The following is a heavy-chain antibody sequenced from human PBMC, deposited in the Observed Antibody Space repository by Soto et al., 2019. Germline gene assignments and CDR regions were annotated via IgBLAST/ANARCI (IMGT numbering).Heavy chain of an antibody. CDR3: AREKRFGGVPSWFDP. CDR2: IYYSGST. D-gene: IGHD3-16*01. J-gene: IGHJ5*02. V-gene: IGHV4-30-4*01. CDR1: GGSISSGDYY. Sequence: SETLSLTCTVSGGSISSGDYYWSWIRQPPGKGLEWIGYIYYSGSTYYNPSLKSRVTISVDTSKNQFSLKLSSVTAADTAVYYCAREKRFGGVPSWFDPWGQGTLVTVS.